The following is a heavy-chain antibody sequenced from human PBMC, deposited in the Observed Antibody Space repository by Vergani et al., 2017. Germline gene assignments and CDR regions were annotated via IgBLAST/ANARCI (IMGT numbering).Heavy chain of an antibody. D-gene: IGHD3-10*01. CDR2: INHSGST. J-gene: IGHJ6*02. V-gene: IGHV4-34*01. CDR1: GGSFSGYY. CDR3: ARGQSVRGVYSRSDGMDV. Sequence: QVQLQQWGAGLLKPSETLSLTCAVYGGSFSGYYWSWIRQPPGKGLEWIGEINHSGSTNYNPSLKSRVTISVDTSKNQFSLKLRSVTAADTAVYYCARGQSVRGVYSRSDGMDVWGQGTTVTVSS.